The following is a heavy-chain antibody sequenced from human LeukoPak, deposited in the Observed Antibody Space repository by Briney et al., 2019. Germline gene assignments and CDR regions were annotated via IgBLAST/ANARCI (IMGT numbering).Heavy chain of an antibody. D-gene: IGHD1-1*01. CDR2: ISSSSSYI. CDR1: GFTFSSYS. V-gene: IGHV3-21*01. J-gene: IGHJ4*02. Sequence: GGSLRLSCAASGFTFSSYSMNWVRQGPGTGLEWISSISSSSSYIYYADSVKGRFTISRDNAKNSLYLQMNSLRAEDTAVYYCARDLTTSQDYWGQGTLVTVSS. CDR3: ARDLTTSQDY.